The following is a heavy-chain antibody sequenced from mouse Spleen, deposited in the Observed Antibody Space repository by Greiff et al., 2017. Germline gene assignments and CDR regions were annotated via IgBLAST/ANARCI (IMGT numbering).Heavy chain of an antibody. CDR1: GFTFSSYA. J-gene: IGHJ4*01. CDR2: ISSGGGNT. CDR3: AQILRLYAMDY. V-gene: IGHV5-9-3*01. Sequence: EVHLVESGGGLVKLGGSLKLSCAASGFTFSSYAMSWGRQTPEKRLEWVATISSGGGNTYYPDSVKGRFTISRDNAKNTLYLQMSSLKSEDTAMYYCAQILRLYAMDYWGQGTSVTVSS. D-gene: IGHD1-2*01.